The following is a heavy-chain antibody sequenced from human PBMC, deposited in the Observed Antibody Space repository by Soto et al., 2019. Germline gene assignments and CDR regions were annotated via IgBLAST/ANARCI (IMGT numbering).Heavy chain of an antibody. CDR2: ISDSGGST. Sequence: EVHLLESGGGLVQLGGSLRLSCAASGFTFSNYAMSWVRQAPGKGLEWVSAISDSGGSTYYADSVKGRFIISRDNSKDTLYRQMPSLRAEDTAVYYCAARYCTGGNCYHATDYWGQGTLVTVSS. CDR1: GFTFSNYA. D-gene: IGHD2-8*02. J-gene: IGHJ4*02. CDR3: AARYCTGGNCYHATDY. V-gene: IGHV3-23*01.